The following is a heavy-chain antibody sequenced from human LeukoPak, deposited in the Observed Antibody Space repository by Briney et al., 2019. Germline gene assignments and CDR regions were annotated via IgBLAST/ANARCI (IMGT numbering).Heavy chain of an antibody. CDR3: ARDRPLSHIVVVTTDY. Sequence: ASVKVSCKASGYTFTGYYMHWVRQAPGQGLEWMGWINPNSGGTNYAQKLQGRVTMTTDTSTSTAYMELRSLRSDDTAVYYCARDRPLSHIVVVTTDYWGQGTLVTVSS. J-gene: IGHJ4*02. CDR1: GYTFTGYY. D-gene: IGHD2-21*02. CDR2: INPNSGGT. V-gene: IGHV1-2*02.